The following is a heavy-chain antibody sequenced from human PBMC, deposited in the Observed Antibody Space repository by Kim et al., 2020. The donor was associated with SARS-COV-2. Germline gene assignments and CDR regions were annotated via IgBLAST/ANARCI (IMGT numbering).Heavy chain of an antibody. CDR1: GFTFDDYA. J-gene: IGHJ6*02. CDR2: ISWNSGSI. CDR3: AKGTGRELLQDYYYYGMDV. Sequence: GGSLRLSCAASGFTFDDYAMHWVRQAPGKGLEWVSGISWNSGSIGYADSVKGRFTISRDNAKNSLYLQMNSLRAEDTALYYCAKGTGRELLQDYYYYGMDVWGQGTTVTVSS. V-gene: IGHV3-9*01. D-gene: IGHD1-26*01.